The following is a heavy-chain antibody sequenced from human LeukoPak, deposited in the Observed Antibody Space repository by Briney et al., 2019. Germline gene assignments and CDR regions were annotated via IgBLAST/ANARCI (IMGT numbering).Heavy chain of an antibody. V-gene: IGHV3-23*01. D-gene: IGHD1-26*01. CDR1: GFTFSSFA. CDR2: ISGSGVTT. J-gene: IGHJ1*01. Sequence: GGHLRLSSVASGFTFSSFAMAWVRQAPGKGLEWVSAISGSGVTTHYAGSVKGRFSISRDNSKNTLYLQMNSLRAEDTALYYCAKKVVVGATSPYSDFQDWGQGTLVTVSS. CDR3: AKKVVVGATSPYSDFQD.